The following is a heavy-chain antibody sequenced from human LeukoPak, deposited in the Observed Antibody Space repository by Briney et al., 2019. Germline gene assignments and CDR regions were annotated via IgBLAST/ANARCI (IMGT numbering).Heavy chain of an antibody. CDR1: GVTFSSYA. CDR2: ISGSGGST. J-gene: IGHJ4*02. Sequence: GGSLRLSCAASGVTFSSYAMSWVRQAPGKGLEWVSAISGSGGSTYYADSVKGRFTISRDNSKNTLYPQMNSLRAEDTAVYYCAKDREWELLSIFDYWGQGTLVTVSS. CDR3: AKDREWELLSIFDY. D-gene: IGHD1-26*01. V-gene: IGHV3-23*01.